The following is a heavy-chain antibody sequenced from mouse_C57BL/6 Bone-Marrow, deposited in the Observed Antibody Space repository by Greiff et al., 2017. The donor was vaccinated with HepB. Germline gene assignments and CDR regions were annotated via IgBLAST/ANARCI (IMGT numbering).Heavy chain of an antibody. CDR1: GFTFNTYA. CDR2: IRSKSSNYAT. D-gene: IGHD1-1*01. J-gene: IGHJ3*01. Sequence: EVMLVESGGGLVQPKGSLKLSCAASGFTFNTYAMHWVRQAPGKGLEWVARIRSKSSNYATYYADSVKDRFTISRDDSQSMLYLQMNNLKTEDTAMYYCVREEIYYYGSSYGGFAYWGQGTLVTVSA. V-gene: IGHV10-3*01. CDR3: VREEIYYYGSSYGGFAY.